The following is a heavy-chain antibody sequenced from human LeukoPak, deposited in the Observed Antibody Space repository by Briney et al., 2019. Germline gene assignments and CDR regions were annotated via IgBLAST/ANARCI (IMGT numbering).Heavy chain of an antibody. V-gene: IGHV1-2*02. D-gene: IGHD5-18*01. Sequence: GASVKVSCKASGYTFTGYYMHWVRQAPGQGLEWMGWINPNSGGTNYAQKFRGRVTMTRDTSISTAYMELSRLRSDDTAVYYCATPGAVDTAMVDYWGQGTLVTVSS. CDR1: GYTFTGYY. CDR2: INPNSGGT. J-gene: IGHJ4*02. CDR3: ATPGAVDTAMVDY.